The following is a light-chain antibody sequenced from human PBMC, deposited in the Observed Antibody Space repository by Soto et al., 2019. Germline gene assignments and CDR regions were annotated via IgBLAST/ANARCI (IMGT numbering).Light chain of an antibody. CDR1: SSNIGTNT. V-gene: IGLV1-44*01. CDR3: AAWDDSLSGHFV. Sequence: QSVLTQPPSAXGTPGQRVTISCSGSSSNIGTNTVSWYQHLPGTAPKLLIYNNNQRPSGVPDRFSGSKSGTSASLAISGLQSEDEADYYCAAWDDSLSGHFVFGTGTKVTVL. J-gene: IGLJ1*01. CDR2: NNN.